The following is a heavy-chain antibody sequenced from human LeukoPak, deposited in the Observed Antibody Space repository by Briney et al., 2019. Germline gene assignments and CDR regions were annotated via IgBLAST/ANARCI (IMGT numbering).Heavy chain of an antibody. Sequence: GGSLRLSCAASGFNFASHWMHWVRQAPGKGLEWVSAISGSGGSTHYADSVKGRFTISRDNSKNTLYLQMNSLRVEDTAVYYCAKDRIAAAFSYYFDYWGQGTLVTVSS. CDR2: ISGSGGST. CDR3: AKDRIAAAFSYYFDY. V-gene: IGHV3-23*01. D-gene: IGHD6-13*01. J-gene: IGHJ4*02. CDR1: GFNFASHW.